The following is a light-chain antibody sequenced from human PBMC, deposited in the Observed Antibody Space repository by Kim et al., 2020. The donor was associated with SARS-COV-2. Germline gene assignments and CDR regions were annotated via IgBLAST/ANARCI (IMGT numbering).Light chain of an antibody. V-gene: IGKV3-15*01. CDR1: QSVSSN. CDR2: GAS. CDR3: QQYNNWPPENT. J-gene: IGKJ2*01. Sequence: EIVMTQSPATLSVSPGERATLSCRASQSVSSNLAWYQQKPGQAPRLLISGASTRATGIPARFSGSGSGTEFTLTISSLQSEDFAVYYCQQYNNWPPENTFGQGTKLEI.